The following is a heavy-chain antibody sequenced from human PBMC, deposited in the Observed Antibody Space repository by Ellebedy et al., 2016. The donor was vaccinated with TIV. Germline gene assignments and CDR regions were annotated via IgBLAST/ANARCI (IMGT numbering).Heavy chain of an antibody. D-gene: IGHD6-19*01. CDR1: GYTLTQLS. CDR2: FDPEDGET. V-gene: IGHV1-24*01. CDR3: ATGHSSGWYSRFAY. J-gene: IGHJ4*02. Sequence: ASVKVSCXVSGYTLTQLSMYWVRQAPGKGLEWVVCFDPEDGETISAQKFQGRVSVTDDRSTNTAYLDLSSLRSDDTAVYYCATGHSSGWYSRFAYWGQGTLVTVS.